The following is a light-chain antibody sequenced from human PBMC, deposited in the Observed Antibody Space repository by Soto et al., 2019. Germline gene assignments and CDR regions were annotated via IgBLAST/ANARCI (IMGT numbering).Light chain of an antibody. CDR3: SSYTTSTTLV. CDR2: EVS. CDR1: SSDVGTYNY. J-gene: IGLJ3*02. Sequence: QSVLTQPASVSGSPGQSITIYCAGTSSDVGTYNYVSWYQHHPGKVPKLMIYEVSNRPSGVSNRFSGSKSGNTASLTISGLQAEDEADYYCSSYTTSTTLVFGAGTKLTVL. V-gene: IGLV2-14*01.